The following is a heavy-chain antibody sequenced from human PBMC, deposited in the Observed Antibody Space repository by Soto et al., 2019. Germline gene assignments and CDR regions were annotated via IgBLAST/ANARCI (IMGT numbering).Heavy chain of an antibody. CDR2: ISGSGGST. CDR1: RFTFSSYA. D-gene: IGHD3-22*01. Sequence: GRSLRLSCAASRFTFSSYAMSWVRKAPGKGLEWVSAISGSGGSTYYADSVKGRFTISRDNSKNTLYLQMNSLRAEDTAVYYCAKEVRSMIVVVITSFDYWGQGT. CDR3: AKEVRSMIVVVITSFDY. V-gene: IGHV3-23*01. J-gene: IGHJ4*02.